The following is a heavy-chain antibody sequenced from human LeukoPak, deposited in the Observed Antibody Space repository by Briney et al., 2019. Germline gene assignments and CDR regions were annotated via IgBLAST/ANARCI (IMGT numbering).Heavy chain of an antibody. V-gene: IGHV4-39*01. CDR1: GGSISSSSYY. D-gene: IGHD5-12*01. J-gene: IGHJ4*02. CDR3: ATRSYSGYDSYFDY. CDR2: IYYSGST. Sequence: PSETLSLSCTVSGGSISSSSYYWGWIRQPPGKGLEWIGSIYYSGSTYYNPSLKSRVTISVDTSKNQFSLKLSSVTAAVTAVYYCATRSYSGYDSYFDYGGQGTLVTVYS.